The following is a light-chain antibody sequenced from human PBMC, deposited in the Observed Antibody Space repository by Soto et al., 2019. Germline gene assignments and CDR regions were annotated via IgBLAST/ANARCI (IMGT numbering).Light chain of an antibody. J-gene: IGKJ2*01. CDR2: AAS. CDR1: RSLSSSY. Sequence: EIVLMQSPGTLSLSPGERATLSCRASRSLSSSYVAWYQQKPGQAPRLLIYAASRRATGIPDRFSGSGSATEYTLTISRLEPEDFAVYYCQQQGTFGQGTKLEIK. CDR3: QQQGT. V-gene: IGKV3-20*01.